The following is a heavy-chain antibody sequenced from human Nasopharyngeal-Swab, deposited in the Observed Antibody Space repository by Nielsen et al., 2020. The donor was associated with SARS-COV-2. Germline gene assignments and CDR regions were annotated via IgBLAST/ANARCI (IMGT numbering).Heavy chain of an antibody. D-gene: IGHD2-15*01. CDR2: ISYDGSDE. V-gene: IGHV3-30*18. Sequence: GGSLRVSCAASGFTFSSYGMHWVRQAPGKGLEWVAVISYDGSDEFYADSVKGRFIISRDNSKDTVFLQMTSLRAEDTAVYYCAKPLVVRHHYYQMDVWGKGTTVTVSS. J-gene: IGHJ6*03. CDR3: AKPLVVRHHYYQMDV. CDR1: GFTFSSYG.